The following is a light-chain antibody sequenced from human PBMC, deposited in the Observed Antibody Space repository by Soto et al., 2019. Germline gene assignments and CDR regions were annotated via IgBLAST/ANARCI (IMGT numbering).Light chain of an antibody. Sequence: DIQLTQSPSSLSASVGDRVTITCRASHSISTYLNWYQQKPGKAPSPLIYTTSSLQSGVPSRFSGSGSGTDFTLTIGGLQPADFAIYYCQQSYSSPYTFGLGTKVDIK. CDR3: QQSYSSPYT. CDR2: TTS. J-gene: IGKJ3*01. CDR1: HSISTY. V-gene: IGKV1-39*01.